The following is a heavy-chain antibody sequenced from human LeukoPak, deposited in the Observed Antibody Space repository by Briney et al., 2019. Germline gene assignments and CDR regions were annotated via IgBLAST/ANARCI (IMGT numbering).Heavy chain of an antibody. Sequence: GRSLRLSCAASGFTFSSYGMHWVRQAPGKGLEWVAVISYDGSNKYYADSVKGRFTISRDNSKNTLYLQMNSLRAEDTAVYYCAKDRRYGVVPAAMGAFDIWGQGTMVTVSS. CDR3: AKDRRYGVVPAAMGAFDI. CDR1: GFTFSSYG. V-gene: IGHV3-30*18. CDR2: ISYDGSNK. J-gene: IGHJ3*02. D-gene: IGHD2-2*01.